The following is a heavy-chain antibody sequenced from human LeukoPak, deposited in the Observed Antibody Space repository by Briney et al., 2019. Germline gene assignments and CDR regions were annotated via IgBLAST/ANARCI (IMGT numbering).Heavy chain of an antibody. J-gene: IGHJ6*02. Sequence: SETLSLTCAVYGGSFSGYYWSWIRQPPGKGLEWIGEINHSGSTNYNPSLKSRVTISVDTSKNRFSLKLSSVTAADTAVYYCARVHLVVVPAASDYYYYYGMDVWGQGTTVTVSS. V-gene: IGHV4-34*01. CDR1: GGSFSGYY. CDR3: ARVHLVVVPAASDYYYYYGMDV. CDR2: INHSGST. D-gene: IGHD2-2*01.